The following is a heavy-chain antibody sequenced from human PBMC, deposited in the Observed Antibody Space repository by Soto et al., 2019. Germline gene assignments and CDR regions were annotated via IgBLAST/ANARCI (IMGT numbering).Heavy chain of an antibody. J-gene: IGHJ5*02. V-gene: IGHV4-59*12. CDR3: ARSVFP. Sequence: SETLSLTCTVSGGSISGYYWSWIRQPPGKGLEWIAYIYYSGSTYSNPSLKSRVTISVDTSKNQFSLKLSSVTAADTAVYYCARSVFPWGQGTLVTVSS. CDR2: IYYSGST. CDR1: GGSISGYY.